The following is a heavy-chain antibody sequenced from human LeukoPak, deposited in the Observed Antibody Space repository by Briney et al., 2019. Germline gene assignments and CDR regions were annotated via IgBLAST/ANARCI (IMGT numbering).Heavy chain of an antibody. Sequence: SETLSLTCAVYGGSFSGYYWSWIRQPPGKGLEWIGEINHSGSTNYNPSLKSRVDISVDTSKNQSYLKLSSVTAADTAVYYCARGRRAVAGPYYYYMDVWGKGTTVTVSS. CDR1: GGSFSGYY. CDR3: ARGRRAVAGPYYYYMDV. D-gene: IGHD6-19*01. J-gene: IGHJ6*03. CDR2: INHSGST. V-gene: IGHV4-34*01.